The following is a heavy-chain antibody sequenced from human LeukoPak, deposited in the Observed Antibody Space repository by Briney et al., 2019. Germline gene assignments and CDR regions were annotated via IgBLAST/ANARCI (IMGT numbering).Heavy chain of an antibody. CDR3: AKMYAAGYYYDSSGFGLDY. CDR2: ISGSGGST. CDR1: GFTFSSYA. J-gene: IGHJ4*02. V-gene: IGHV3-23*01. D-gene: IGHD3-22*01. Sequence: GGSLRLSCAASGFTFSSYAMSWVRQAPGKGLEWVSAISGSGGSTYYADSVKGRFTISRDNSKNTLYLQMNSLRAEDTAVYFCAKMYAAGYYYDSSGFGLDYWGQGTPVTVSS.